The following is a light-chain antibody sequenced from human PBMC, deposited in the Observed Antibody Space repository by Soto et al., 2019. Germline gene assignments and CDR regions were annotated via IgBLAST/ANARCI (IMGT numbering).Light chain of an antibody. CDR2: EVS. CDR1: SSDVGSYNL. V-gene: IGLV2-23*02. Sequence: QSALTQPASVAGSPGQSITISCTGTSSDVGSYNLVSWYQQQPGKAPKLMIHEVSKRPSGVSDRFSGSKSGNTASLTSSGLQAEDEADYYCCSYAGSSTYVVGTGTKLTVL. CDR3: CSYAGSSTYV. J-gene: IGLJ1*01.